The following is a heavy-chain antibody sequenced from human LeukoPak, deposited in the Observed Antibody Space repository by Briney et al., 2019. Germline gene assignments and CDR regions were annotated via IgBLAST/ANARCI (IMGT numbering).Heavy chain of an antibody. J-gene: IGHJ5*02. D-gene: IGHD3-9*01. V-gene: IGHV4-31*03. CDR3: ARDLTYYDILTGYYRGRGWFDP. Sequence: PSQTLSLTCTVSGGSISSGGYYWSWIRQHPGKGLEWIGYIYYSGSTYYNPSLKSRVTISVDTSKNQFSLKLSSVTAADTAVYYCARDLTYYDILTGYYRGRGWFDPWGQGTLVTVSS. CDR1: GGSISSGGYY. CDR2: IYYSGST.